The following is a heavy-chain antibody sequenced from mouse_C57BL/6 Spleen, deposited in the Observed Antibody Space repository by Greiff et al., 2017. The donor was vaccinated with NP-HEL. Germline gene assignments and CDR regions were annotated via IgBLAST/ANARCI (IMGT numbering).Heavy chain of an antibody. V-gene: IGHV1-50*01. CDR1: GYTFTSYW. Sequence: QVQLQQPGAELVKPGASVKLSCKASGYTFTSYWMQWVKQRPGQGLEWIGEIDPSDSYTNYNQKFKGKATLTVDTSSSTAYMQRSSLTSEDSAVYYCARPGSSYEDYWGQGTTLTVSS. CDR3: ARPGSSYEDY. J-gene: IGHJ2*01. D-gene: IGHD1-1*01. CDR2: IDPSDSYT.